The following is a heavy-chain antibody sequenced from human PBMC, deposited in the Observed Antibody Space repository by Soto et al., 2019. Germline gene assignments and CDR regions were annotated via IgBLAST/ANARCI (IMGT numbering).Heavy chain of an antibody. CDR3: ARDVAGYYDILTGYYKRSHAFDI. D-gene: IGHD3-9*01. CDR1: GGSISSGDYY. V-gene: IGHV4-31*03. J-gene: IGHJ3*02. CDR2: IYYSGST. Sequence: SETLSLTCTVSGGSISSGDYYWSWIRQHPGKGLEWIGYIYYSGSTYYNPSLKSRVTISVDTSKNQFSLKLSSVTAADTAVYYCARDVAGYYDILTGYYKRSHAFDIWGQGTMVTVSS.